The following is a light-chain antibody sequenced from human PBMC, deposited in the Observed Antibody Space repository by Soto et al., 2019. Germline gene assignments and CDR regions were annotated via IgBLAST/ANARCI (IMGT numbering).Light chain of an antibody. J-gene: IGKJ4*01. V-gene: IGKV3-15*01. CDR1: QSISSN. Sequence: EIVMTQSPATLSASPGERATLSCRASQSISSNFACHQQKPGQAPRLLIYGASTRATGIPARFSGSGSGTDFNLTISSLQSEDFAVYYCQQYNNWPTLTFGGGTKVKIK. CDR2: GAS. CDR3: QQYNNWPTLT.